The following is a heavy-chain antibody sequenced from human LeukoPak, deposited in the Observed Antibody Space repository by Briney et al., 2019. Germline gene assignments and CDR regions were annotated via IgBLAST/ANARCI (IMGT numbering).Heavy chain of an antibody. CDR1: GYTFTIYG. CDR3: ARDNKWEPIDY. CDR2: ISSYNVNT. Sequence: ASVKVSYKASGYTFTIYGISGVRQAPGQGREWMGLISSYNVNTNYAQKLQGTVTMTTDTSTSTAYIQLRSLKSDDTAVYYCARDNKWEPIDYWGQGTLVTVSS. D-gene: IGHD1-26*01. J-gene: IGHJ4*02. V-gene: IGHV1-18*01.